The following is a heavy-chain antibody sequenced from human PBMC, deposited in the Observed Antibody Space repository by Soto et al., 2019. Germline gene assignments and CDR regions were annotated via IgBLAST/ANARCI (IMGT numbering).Heavy chain of an antibody. Sequence: EVQLLESGGGLVQPGGYLRLSCAASGFTFSNFAMSWVRQAPGKGLEWVSAISGGATSTYYADIVKGRFTISRDNSKNTLSLQMNGLRVEDTALYYCAKGPTLVFPQLGNWGPGTLVTVSP. CDR2: ISGGATST. D-gene: IGHD2-2*01. CDR1: GFTFSNFA. V-gene: IGHV3-23*01. CDR3: AKGPTLVFPQLGN. J-gene: IGHJ4*02.